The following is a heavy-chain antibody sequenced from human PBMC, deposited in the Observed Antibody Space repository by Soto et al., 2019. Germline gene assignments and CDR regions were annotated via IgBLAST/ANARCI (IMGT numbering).Heavy chain of an antibody. CDR3: ARTQHDYSSDY. V-gene: IGHV4-61*01. J-gene: IGHJ4*02. CDR1: GGYGIRGSYY. Sequence: QVQMQAAGPGLVNPSETLSLTSTVSGGYGIRGSYYWSWIRQPPGKGLEWIEYIYYSGSTNSNPSLESRVTISVDTSKHQSSLTLSSVTAADTAVYYWARTQHDYSSDYWGQGTLVTVSS. D-gene: IGHD4-4*01. CDR2: IYYSGST.